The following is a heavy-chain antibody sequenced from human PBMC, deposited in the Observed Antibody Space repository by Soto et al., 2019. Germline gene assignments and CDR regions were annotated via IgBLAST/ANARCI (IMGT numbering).Heavy chain of an antibody. D-gene: IGHD3-22*01. V-gene: IGHV1-69*01. CDR2: IIPIFGTA. J-gene: IGHJ3*02. CDR3: ARDGEVDYYDSSGYYNAFDI. CDR1: GGTFSSYA. Sequence: QVQLVQSGAEVKKPGSSVKVSCKASGGTFSSYAISWVRQAPGQGLEWMGGIIPIFGTANYAQKFQGRVTITADESTSTAYMELSSLRSEDTAVYYCARDGEVDYYDSSGYYNAFDIWGQGTMVTVSS.